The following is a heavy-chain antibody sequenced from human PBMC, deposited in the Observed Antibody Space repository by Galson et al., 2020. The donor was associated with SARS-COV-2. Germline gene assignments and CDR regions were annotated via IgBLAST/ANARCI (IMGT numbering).Heavy chain of an antibody. D-gene: IGHD4-17*01. J-gene: IGHJ6*02. CDR1: GFTFDDYA. V-gene: IGHV3-43D*04. CDR3: AKEHTDDYYYYAMGL. CDR2: ISWDGGGT. Sequence: GGSLRLSCTASGFTFDDYAMHWVRQVPGKGLEWVSLISWDGGGTYYAASVKGRFTISRDNSKNSLYLQMDSLTPEDTALYYCAKEHTDDYYYYAMGLWGQGTTVSVSS.